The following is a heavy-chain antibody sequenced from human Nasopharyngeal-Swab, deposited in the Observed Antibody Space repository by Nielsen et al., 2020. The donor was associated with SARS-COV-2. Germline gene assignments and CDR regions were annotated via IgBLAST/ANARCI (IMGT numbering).Heavy chain of an antibody. Sequence: GESLKISCAASGFTFSSYWMHWVRQAPGKGLVWVSRINSDGSSTRDADSVKGRFTISRDNAKNTLYLQINSLRAEDTAVYYCARPGSSGSYDAFDIWGLGTMVTVSS. V-gene: IGHV3-74*01. D-gene: IGHD6-19*01. J-gene: IGHJ3*02. CDR2: INSDGSST. CDR3: ARPGSSGSYDAFDI. CDR1: GFTFSSYW.